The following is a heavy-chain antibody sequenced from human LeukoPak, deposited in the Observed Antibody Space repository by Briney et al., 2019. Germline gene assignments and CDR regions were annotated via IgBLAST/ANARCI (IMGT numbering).Heavy chain of an antibody. CDR2: ISYDGSNK. CDR3: ARDILYGMDV. J-gene: IGHJ6*02. D-gene: IGHD2-2*02. V-gene: IGHV3-30-3*01. CDR1: GFTFSSYA. Sequence: GGSLRLSCAASGFTFSSYAMHWVRQAPGKGLEWVAVISYDGSNKYYADSVKGRFTISRDNAKNSLYLQMNSLRAEDTAVYYCARDILYGMDVWGQGTTVTVSS.